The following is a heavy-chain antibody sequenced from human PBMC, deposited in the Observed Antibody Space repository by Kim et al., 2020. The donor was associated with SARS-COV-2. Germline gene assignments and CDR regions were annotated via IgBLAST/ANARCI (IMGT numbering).Heavy chain of an antibody. Sequence: GGSLRLSCAASGFNFSSHVMHWVRQAPGKGLEWVAVTSYDEKSKFYADSVKGRFTISRDNSQNVLYLQMNSVRGEDTAVYYCAKESDAFDIGGQGTLVTVSS. J-gene: IGHJ3*02. CDR1: GFNFSSHV. CDR3: AKESDAFDI. CDR2: TSYDEKSK. V-gene: IGHV3-30*18.